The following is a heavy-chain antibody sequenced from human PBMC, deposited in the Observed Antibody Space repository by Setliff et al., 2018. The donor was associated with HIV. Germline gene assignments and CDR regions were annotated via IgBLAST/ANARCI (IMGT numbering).Heavy chain of an antibody. CDR1: GYTFTDNY. CDR3: ARDYLHVFDI. J-gene: IGHJ3*02. V-gene: IGHV1-2*02. Sequence: ASVKVSCKASGYTFTDNYIHWVRQAPGQGLEWMAWINSASGGTNYAQNFQGRVTVTRDTSINTAYVELNSLKSDDTAVYYCARDYLHVFDIWGQGTMVTVSS. CDR2: INSASGGT.